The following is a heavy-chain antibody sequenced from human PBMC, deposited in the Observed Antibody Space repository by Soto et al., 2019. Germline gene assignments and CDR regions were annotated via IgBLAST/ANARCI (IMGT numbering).Heavy chain of an antibody. J-gene: IGHJ4*02. CDR1: GGTFSSYA. CDR2: MNPNSGNT. Sequence: ASVKVSCKASGGTFSSYAISWVRQATGQGLEWMGWMNPNSGNTGYAQKFQGRVTMTRNTSISTAYMELSSLRSEDTAVYYCATTSFDYWGQGTLVTAPQ. CDR3: ATTSFDY. V-gene: IGHV1-8*02.